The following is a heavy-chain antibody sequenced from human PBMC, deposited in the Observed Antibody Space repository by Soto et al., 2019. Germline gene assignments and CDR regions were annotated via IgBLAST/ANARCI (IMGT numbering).Heavy chain of an antibody. D-gene: IGHD1-1*01. J-gene: IGHJ3*02. Sequence: QVQLVQSGAEVKKPGTSVTVSCRTSGYTFRTFFMNWVRQAPGQGPEWMGMINPGGASTTYAQKYQGRITMTRDTSTSTDYVELSGLTSEDTAVYYCARSAYNTRPADGFDIWGQGTMVTVSS. V-gene: IGHV1-46*01. CDR2: INPGGAST. CDR3: ARSAYNTRPADGFDI. CDR1: GYTFRTFF.